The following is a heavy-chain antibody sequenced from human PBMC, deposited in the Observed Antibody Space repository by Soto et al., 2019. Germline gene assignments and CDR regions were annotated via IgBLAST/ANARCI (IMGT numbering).Heavy chain of an antibody. V-gene: IGHV4-34*01. Sequence: XATLSLTCAVYGGSFSGYNWSWIRQPPGKGLEWIGEINHSGSTNYNPSLKSRVTISVDTSKNQFSLKLSSVTAADTAVYYCARMGFVLLGMDVWGQGTTVTVSS. CDR2: INHSGST. J-gene: IGHJ6*02. CDR1: GGSFSGYN. D-gene: IGHD3-10*01. CDR3: ARMGFVLLGMDV.